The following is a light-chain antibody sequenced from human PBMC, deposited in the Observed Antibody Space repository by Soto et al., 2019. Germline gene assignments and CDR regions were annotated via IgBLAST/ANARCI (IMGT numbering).Light chain of an antibody. V-gene: IGKV3-20*01. CDR3: QQYET. CDR2: GAS. Sequence: EIVLTQSPGTLSLSPGERATLSCRASQSVSSTYLAWYQQKPGQALRLLIYGASSRATGIPDRFSGSGSGTDFTLTISRLEPEDFAVYYCQQYETFGQGTKLEIK. CDR1: QSVSSTY. J-gene: IGKJ2*01.